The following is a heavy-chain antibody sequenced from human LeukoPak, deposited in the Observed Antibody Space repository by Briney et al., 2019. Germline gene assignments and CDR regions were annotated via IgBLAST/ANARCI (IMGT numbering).Heavy chain of an antibody. CDR1: GGTFSSYT. D-gene: IGHD6-6*01. CDR3: ARSRGHLAARPWNY. J-gene: IGHJ4*02. Sequence: SVKVSCKASGGTFSSYTISWVRQAPGQGLEWMGRIIPTLGIANYAQKFQGRVTITADKSTSTAYMELSSLRSEDTAVYYCARSRGHLAARPWNYWGQGTLVTVSS. V-gene: IGHV1-69*02. CDR2: IIPTLGIA.